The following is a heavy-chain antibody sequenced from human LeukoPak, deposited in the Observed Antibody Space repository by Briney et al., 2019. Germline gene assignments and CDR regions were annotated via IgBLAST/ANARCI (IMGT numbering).Heavy chain of an antibody. D-gene: IGHD2-8*01. Sequence: ASVKVSCKASGYTFTSYGISWVRQAPGQGLEWMGWISAYNGNTNYAQKLQGRVTMTTDTSTSTADMELRSLRSDDTAVYYCASLRCTNGVCYTRGAFDIWGQGTMVTVSS. CDR1: GYTFTSYG. J-gene: IGHJ3*02. CDR2: ISAYNGNT. CDR3: ASLRCTNGVCYTRGAFDI. V-gene: IGHV1-18*01.